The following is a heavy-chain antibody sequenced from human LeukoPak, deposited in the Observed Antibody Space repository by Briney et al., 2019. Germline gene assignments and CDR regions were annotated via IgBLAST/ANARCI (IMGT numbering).Heavy chain of an antibody. V-gene: IGHV3-53*01. D-gene: IGHD3-22*01. Sequence: GESLRLSCAASGFTVSSNYMSWVRQAPGKGLEWVSVIYSGGSTYYADSVKGRFTISRDNSKNTLYLQMNSLRAEDTAVYYCARDLKGYDSSGFDYWGQGTLVTVSS. CDR2: IYSGGST. CDR3: ARDLKGYDSSGFDY. CDR1: GFTVSSNY. J-gene: IGHJ4*02.